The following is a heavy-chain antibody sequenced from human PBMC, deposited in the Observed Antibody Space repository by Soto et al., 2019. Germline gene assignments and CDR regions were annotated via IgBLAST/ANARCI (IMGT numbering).Heavy chain of an antibody. CDR3: ARASGYGDVYYFDY. CDR2: IYYSGST. J-gene: IGHJ4*02. D-gene: IGHD4-17*01. V-gene: IGHV4-39*01. Sequence: PSETLSLTCTVSGGSISSSSYYWGWIRQPPGKGLEWIGSIYYSGSTYYNPSLKSRVTISVDTSKNQFSLKLSSVTAADTAVYYCARASGYGDVYYFDYWGQGTLVTVSS. CDR1: GGSISSSSYY.